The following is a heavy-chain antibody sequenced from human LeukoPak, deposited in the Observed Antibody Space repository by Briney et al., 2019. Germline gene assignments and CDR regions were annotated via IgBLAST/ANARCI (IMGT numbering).Heavy chain of an antibody. CDR1: GGTFSSYA. J-gene: IGHJ4*02. CDR3: ASPQYYYDSSGYYFDY. V-gene: IGHV1-69*13. CDR2: IIPIFGTA. D-gene: IGHD3-22*01. Sequence: SVKVSCKASGGTFSSYAISWVRQAPGRGLEWMGGIIPIFGTANYAQKFQGRVTITADESTSTAYMELSSLRSEDTAVYYCASPQYYYDSSGYYFDYWGQGTLVTVSS.